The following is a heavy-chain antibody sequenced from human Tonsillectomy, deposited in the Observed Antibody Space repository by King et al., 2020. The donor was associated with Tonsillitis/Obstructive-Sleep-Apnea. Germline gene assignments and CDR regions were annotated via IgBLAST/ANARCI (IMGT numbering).Heavy chain of an antibody. V-gene: IGHV3-23*04. CDR3: AKAAVVVPAAIQNRSHYYYYYMDV. CDR1: GFTFSSYA. J-gene: IGHJ6*03. Sequence: VQLVESGGGLVQPGGSLRLSCAASGFTFSSYAMSWVRQAPGKGLEWVSAISGSGGSTYYADSVKGRFTISRDNSKNTLYLQMNSLRAEDTAVYYCAKAAVVVPAAIQNRSHYYYYYMDVWGKGTTVTVSS. D-gene: IGHD2-2*02. CDR2: ISGSGGST.